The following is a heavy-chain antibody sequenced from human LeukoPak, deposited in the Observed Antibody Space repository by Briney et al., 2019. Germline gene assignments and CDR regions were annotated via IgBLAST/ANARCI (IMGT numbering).Heavy chain of an antibody. CDR3: AKDPRWLPYGMDV. Sequence: GGSLRLSCAASGFTFSSYTISWVRQAPGKGLEWVSAISGSGRRAYYGDSVKGRFTISRDNSKNTLFLQMTSLRAEDTAVYYCAKDPRWLPYGMDVWGQGTTVTVS. J-gene: IGHJ6*02. CDR1: GFTFSSYT. CDR2: ISGSGRRA. V-gene: IGHV3-23*01. D-gene: IGHD5-12*01.